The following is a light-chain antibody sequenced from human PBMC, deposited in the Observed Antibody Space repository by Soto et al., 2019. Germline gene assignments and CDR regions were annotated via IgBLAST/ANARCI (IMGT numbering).Light chain of an antibody. CDR2: GNS. CDR1: SSNIGAGYD. J-gene: IGLJ1*01. V-gene: IGLV1-40*01. CDR3: QSYDSSLSAYYV. Sequence: QSVLTQPPSVSGAPGQRVTISCTGSSSNIGAGYDVHWYQQLPGTAPKLLIYGNSNRPSGVPDRFSGSKSGTSASLAITGLQAEDEADYYCQSYDSSLSAYYVFGTGT.